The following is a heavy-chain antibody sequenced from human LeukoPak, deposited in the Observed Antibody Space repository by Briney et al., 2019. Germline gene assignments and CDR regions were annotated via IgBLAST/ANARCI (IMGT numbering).Heavy chain of an antibody. J-gene: IGHJ4*02. V-gene: IGHV4-61*02. Sequence: SQTLSLTCTVSGGSISSGSYYWSWIWQPAGKGLEWIGRIYTSGSTNYNPSLKSRVTISVDTSKNQFSLKLSSVTAADTAVYYCARDYYGSGSYFGGFDYWGQGTLVTVSS. CDR2: IYTSGST. D-gene: IGHD3-10*01. CDR3: ARDYYGSGSYFGGFDY. CDR1: GGSISSGSYY.